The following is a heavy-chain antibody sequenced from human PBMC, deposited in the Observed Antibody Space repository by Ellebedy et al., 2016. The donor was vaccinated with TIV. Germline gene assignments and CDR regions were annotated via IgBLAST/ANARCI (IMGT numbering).Heavy chain of an antibody. V-gene: IGHV3-23*01. J-gene: IGHJ4*02. CDR1: GFRFSSSA. CDR3: AKEGVYSYGYADYFDF. D-gene: IGHD5-18*01. Sequence: PGGSLRLSCVASGFRFSSSAMSWVRQAPGKGLEWVAAISRTGGMTYFADSVEGRFSISRDNSKNTVDLQLNTLRVDDTAIYFCAKEGVYSYGYADYFDFWGPGTLVTVSS. CDR2: ISRTGGMT.